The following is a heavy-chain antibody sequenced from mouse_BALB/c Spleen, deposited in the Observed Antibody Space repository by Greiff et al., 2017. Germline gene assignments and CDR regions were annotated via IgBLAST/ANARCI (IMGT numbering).Heavy chain of an antibody. Sequence: VQLQESGAELVRPGTSVKMSCKAAGYTFTNYWIGWVKQRPGHGLEWIGDIYPGGGYTNYNEKFKGKATLTADTSSSTAYMQLSSLTSEDSALYYCARKEDYYGSSYPAWFAYWGQGTLVTVSA. D-gene: IGHD1-1*01. CDR3: ARKEDYYGSSYPAWFAY. CDR2: IYPGGGYT. J-gene: IGHJ3*01. CDR1: GYTFTNYW. V-gene: IGHV1-63*02.